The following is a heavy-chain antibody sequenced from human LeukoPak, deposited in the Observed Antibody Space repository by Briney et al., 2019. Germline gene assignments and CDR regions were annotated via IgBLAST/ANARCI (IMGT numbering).Heavy chain of an antibody. Sequence: GGSLRLSCAASGFTFSSYAMHWVRQAPGKGLEWVAVISYDGSNKYYADSVKGRFTISRDNSKNTLYLQMNSLRAEDTAVYYCARAGYDSSGYYYEGLYYFDYWGQGTLVTVSS. CDR2: ISYDGSNK. D-gene: IGHD3-22*01. CDR1: GFTFSSYA. J-gene: IGHJ4*02. CDR3: ARAGYDSSGYYYEGLYYFDY. V-gene: IGHV3-30-3*01.